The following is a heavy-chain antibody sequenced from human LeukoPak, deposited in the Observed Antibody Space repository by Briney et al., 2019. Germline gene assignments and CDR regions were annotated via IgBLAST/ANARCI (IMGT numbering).Heavy chain of an antibody. V-gene: IGHV7-4-1*02. CDR1: GYTFTSYA. Sequence: ASVKVSCKASGYTFTSYAMNWVRQAPGQGLEWMGWINTNTGNPTYAQGFTGRFVFSLGTSVSTAYLQISSLKAEDTAVYYCARMSQRYDFWSGYYKIAGWFDPWGQGTLVTVSS. J-gene: IGHJ5*02. CDR3: ARMSQRYDFWSGYYKIAGWFDP. CDR2: INTNTGNP. D-gene: IGHD3-3*01.